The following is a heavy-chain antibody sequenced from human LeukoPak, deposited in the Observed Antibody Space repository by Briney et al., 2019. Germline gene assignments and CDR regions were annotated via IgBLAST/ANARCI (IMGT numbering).Heavy chain of an antibody. Sequence: PSETLSLTCTVSGASISSYYWSWIRQSPGKGLEWIGYIYYSGNTNYNPSLKSRVTMSVDTSKNQFSLKLSSVTAADTAVYYCARGRGQDYYDSSGYYYEFDYWGQGTLVTVSS. CDR2: IYYSGNT. D-gene: IGHD3-22*01. CDR1: GASISSYY. V-gene: IGHV4-59*12. CDR3: ARGRGQDYYDSSGYYYEFDY. J-gene: IGHJ4*02.